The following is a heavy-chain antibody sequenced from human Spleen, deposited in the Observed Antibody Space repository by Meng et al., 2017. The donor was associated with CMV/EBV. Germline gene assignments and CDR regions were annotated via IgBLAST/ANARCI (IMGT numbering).Heavy chain of an antibody. CDR2: ISAYNGNT. J-gene: IGHJ6*02. D-gene: IGHD3-10*01. CDR3: ARVREAYYGSGREDV. Sequence: ASVKVSCKASGYTFTSYGISWVRQAPGQGLEWMGWISAYNGNTNYAQKFQGRVTITADKSTSTAYMELSSLRSEDTAVYYCARVREAYYGSGREDVWGQGTTVTVSS. V-gene: IGHV1-18*01. CDR1: GYTFTSYG.